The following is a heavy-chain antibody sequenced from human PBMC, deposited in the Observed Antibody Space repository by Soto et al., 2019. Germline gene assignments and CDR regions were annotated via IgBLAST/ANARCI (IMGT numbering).Heavy chain of an antibody. CDR3: ARDLGGRFSEWSLRYYYYYGMDV. J-gene: IGHJ6*02. D-gene: IGHD3-3*01. CDR1: GYTFTGYY. Sequence: ASVKVSCKASGYTFTGYYMHWVRQAPGQGLEWMGWINPNSGGTNYAQKFQGRVTMTRDTSISTAYMELSRLRSDDTAVYYCARDLGGRFSEWSLRYYYYYGMDVWGQGTTVTVSS. CDR2: INPNSGGT. V-gene: IGHV1-2*02.